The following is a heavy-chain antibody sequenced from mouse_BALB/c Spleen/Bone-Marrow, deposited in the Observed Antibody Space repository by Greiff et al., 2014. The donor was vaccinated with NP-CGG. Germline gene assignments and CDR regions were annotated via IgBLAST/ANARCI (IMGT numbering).Heavy chain of an antibody. Sequence: VQLQQSGPEMVKPGASVRMSCKASGYTFTSYVMHWMKQKPGQGLEWIGYINPYNDGTKYNETFKGKATLTSDKSSSTAYMDLSSLTSEDSAVYFCARSEYFGSSYDYWGQGTTLTVSS. CDR3: ARSEYFGSSYDY. CDR1: GYTFTSYV. CDR2: INPYNDGT. V-gene: IGHV1-14*01. J-gene: IGHJ2*01. D-gene: IGHD1-1*01.